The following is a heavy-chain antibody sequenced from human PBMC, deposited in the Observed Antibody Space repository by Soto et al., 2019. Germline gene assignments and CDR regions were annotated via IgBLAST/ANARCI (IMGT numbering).Heavy chain of an antibody. CDR2: ISGRGDRI. CDR1: GFTFSSYA. D-gene: IGHD3-16*01. V-gene: IGHV3-23*01. J-gene: IGHJ4*02. Sequence: GGSLRLSCAASGFTFSSYAMTWVRQAPGKGLEWVSGISGRGDRIFYGDSVKGRFTISRDNSRNRLYLQLNNVRAEDMAVYYCAKVTTDQYVARSGQIGLGESYFFDKWGQGTRVTVSS. CDR3: AKVTTDQYVARSGQIGLGESYFFDK.